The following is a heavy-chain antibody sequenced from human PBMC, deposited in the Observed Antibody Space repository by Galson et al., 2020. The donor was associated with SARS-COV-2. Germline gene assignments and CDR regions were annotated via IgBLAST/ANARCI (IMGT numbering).Heavy chain of an antibody. V-gene: IGHV3-21*01. D-gene: IGHD2-15*01. J-gene: IGHJ6*02. Sequence: GGSLRLSCVASGFSFNNFSMHWVRQAPVKGLEWVSSITSSGTSKYYVDSVKGRFTISRDNAKKSVYLQMNSLRVDDTAVYSCARVPPFCSGGSCYQTAYYNGMAVWGQGTTVTVS. CDR2: ITSSGTSK. CDR3: ARVPPFCSGGSCYQTAYYNGMAV. CDR1: GFSFNNFS.